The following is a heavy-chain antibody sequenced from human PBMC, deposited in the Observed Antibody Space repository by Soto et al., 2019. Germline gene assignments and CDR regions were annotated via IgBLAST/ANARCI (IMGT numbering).Heavy chain of an antibody. CDR1: GFTFSSYA. V-gene: IGHV3-23*01. CDR2: ISGSGGST. D-gene: IGHD3-10*01. J-gene: IGHJ4*02. CDR3: AKSTTLFAIMVRGVIISGDFDY. Sequence: PGGSLRLSCAASGFTFSSYAMSWVRQAPGKGLEWVSAISGSGGSTYYADSVKGRFTISRDNSKNTLYLQMNSLRAEDTAVYYCAKSTTLFAIMVRGVIISGDFDYWGQGTLVTVSS.